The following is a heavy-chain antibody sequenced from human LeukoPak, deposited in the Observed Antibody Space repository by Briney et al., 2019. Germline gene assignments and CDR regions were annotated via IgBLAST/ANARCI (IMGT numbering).Heavy chain of an antibody. J-gene: IGHJ3*02. CDR1: GFTFSSYS. V-gene: IGHV3-21*01. CDR2: ISSSSSYI. Sequence: GGSLRLSCAASGFTFSSYSMNWVRQAPGKGLEWVSSISSSSSYIYYADSVKGRFTISRDNAKNSLYLQMNSLRAEDTAVYYCAKDGAYDFWSGYSGAFDIWGQGTMVTVSS. CDR3: AKDGAYDFWSGYSGAFDI. D-gene: IGHD3-3*01.